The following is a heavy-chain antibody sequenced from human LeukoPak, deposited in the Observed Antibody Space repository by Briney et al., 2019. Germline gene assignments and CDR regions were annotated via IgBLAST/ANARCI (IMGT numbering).Heavy chain of an antibody. J-gene: IGHJ4*02. CDR1: GFSVGDKY. V-gene: IGHV3-53*05. CDR2: IYSGTTT. D-gene: IGHD4-17*01. Sequence: PGGSLRLSCAPSGFSVGDKYMAWVRQAPGKGLEWVSVIYSGTTTYYADSVKGRFTISRDTPADTLYLQMNALRPDDTAVYYCANEIRPNDYWGQGTLVTVSS. CDR3: ANEIRPNDY.